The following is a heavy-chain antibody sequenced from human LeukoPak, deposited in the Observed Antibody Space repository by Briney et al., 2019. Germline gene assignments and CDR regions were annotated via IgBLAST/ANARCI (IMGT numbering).Heavy chain of an antibody. CDR3: ARYKLWDYSRYYYGMDV. J-gene: IGHJ6*02. CDR2: IIPILGIA. Sequence: SVKVSCKASGGTFSSYAISWVRQAPGQGLEWMGRIIPILGIANYAQKFQGRVTITADKSTSTAYMELSSLRSEDTAVYYCARYKLWDYSRYYYGMDVWGQGTTVTVSS. V-gene: IGHV1-69*04. CDR1: GGTFSSYA. D-gene: IGHD6-13*01.